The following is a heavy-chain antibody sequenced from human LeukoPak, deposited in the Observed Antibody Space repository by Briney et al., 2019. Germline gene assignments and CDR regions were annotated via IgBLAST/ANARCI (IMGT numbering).Heavy chain of an antibody. D-gene: IGHD5-18*01. V-gene: IGHV3-23*01. CDR1: RSTFGSYA. J-gene: IGHJ4*02. Sequence: PGGSLRLSCAGARSTFGSYAMSWVRQAPGKGLEWVSAISGSGNYTYYADSVKGRFTVSRDNSKNTLYLQMNSLRAEDTAVYYCAKDLGLWLPVYSFDYWGQGTLVTVSS. CDR2: ISGSGNYT. CDR3: AKDLGLWLPVYSFDY.